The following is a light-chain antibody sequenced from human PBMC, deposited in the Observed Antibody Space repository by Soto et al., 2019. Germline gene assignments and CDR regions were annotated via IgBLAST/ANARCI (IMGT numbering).Light chain of an antibody. CDR1: SSDVGSYNL. Sequence: QSALTQPASVSGSTGQSITISCTGTSSDVGSYNLVSWYQQHPGKAPKLMIYEGSKRPSGVSNRFSGSKSGNTASLTISGLQAEDEADYYCCSYAGSSTFSFYVFGTGTKLTVL. V-gene: IGLV2-23*03. J-gene: IGLJ1*01. CDR2: EGS. CDR3: CSYAGSSTFSFYV.